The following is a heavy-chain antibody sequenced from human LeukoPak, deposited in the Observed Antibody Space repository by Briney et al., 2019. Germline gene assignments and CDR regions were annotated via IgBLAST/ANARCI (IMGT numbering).Heavy chain of an antibody. V-gene: IGHV3-23*01. Sequence: PGGTLRLSCAASGFTFSSYGMSWVRQAPGEGLEWVSAISDSGGSTYYTDSVKGRFTISRDNSKNTLYLQMNSLRAEDTAVYYCAKGQWLVDYWGQGTLVTVSS. J-gene: IGHJ4*02. CDR3: AKGQWLVDY. CDR1: GFTFSSYG. CDR2: ISDSGGST. D-gene: IGHD6-19*01.